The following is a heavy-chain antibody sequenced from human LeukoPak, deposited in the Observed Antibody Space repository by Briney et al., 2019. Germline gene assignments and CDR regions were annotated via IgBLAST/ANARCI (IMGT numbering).Heavy chain of an antibody. D-gene: IGHD3-22*01. CDR1: GGSISSGGYS. J-gene: IGHJ5*02. CDR3: ARAVGSSGPYNWFDP. CDR2: IYHSGST. Sequence: SQTLSLTCAVSGGSISSGGYSWSWIRQPPGKGLEWIGYIYHSGSTYYNPSLKSRVTISVDRSKSQFSLKLSSVTAADTAVYYCARAVGSSGPYNWFDPWGQGTLVTVSS. V-gene: IGHV4-30-2*01.